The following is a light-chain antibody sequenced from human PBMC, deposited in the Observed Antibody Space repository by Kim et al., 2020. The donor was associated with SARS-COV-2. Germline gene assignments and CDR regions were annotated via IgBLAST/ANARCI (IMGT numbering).Light chain of an antibody. V-gene: IGLV7-46*01. CDR3: FLFYGGVGRG. CDR2: DTS. Sequence: GGTVTLTRGPSPGTVTSGHYPYWLQQKPGQAPRTLIYDTSDKHSWTPARFSGSLLGGKAALTLSGAQPEDEADYYCFLFYGGVGRGFGGGTQLTVL. J-gene: IGLJ3*02. CDR1: PGTVTSGHY.